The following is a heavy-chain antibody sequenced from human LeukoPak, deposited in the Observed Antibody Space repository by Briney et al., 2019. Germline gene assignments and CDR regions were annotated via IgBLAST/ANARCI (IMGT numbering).Heavy chain of an antibody. CDR2: INPTSGGT. D-gene: IGHD6-19*01. V-gene: IGHV1-2*02. Sequence: ASVKVSCKASGYALTVYYMHCARPAPGQGLEWMGWINPTSGGTNYAQKFQGRVTMTRDTSTSTLYMELSSLRSEDTAVYDCASEPSREAVAGEYYSYGMAVWGQGPTLTVS. J-gene: IGHJ6*02. CDR1: GYALTVYY. CDR3: ASEPSREAVAGEYYSYGMAV.